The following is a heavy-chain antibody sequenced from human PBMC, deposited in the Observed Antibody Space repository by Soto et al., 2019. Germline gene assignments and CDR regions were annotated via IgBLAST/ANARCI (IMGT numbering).Heavy chain of an antibody. J-gene: IGHJ4*02. Sequence: QAQLVQSGAELKKPGSSMKVSCKTSGGSFNSFSFTWVRQAPGQGLEWVGRIIPVLGLTAYAQKIQGRITISADKSTSTAYMELSGLTSEDTAVYYCATDKDNTCEFWGQGTLVIVSS. V-gene: IGHV1-69*08. D-gene: IGHD2-2*02. CDR3: ATDKDNTCEF. CDR2: IIPVLGLT. CDR1: GGSFNSFS.